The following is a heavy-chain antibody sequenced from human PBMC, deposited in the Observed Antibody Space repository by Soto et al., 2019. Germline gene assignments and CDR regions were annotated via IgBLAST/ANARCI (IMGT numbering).Heavy chain of an antibody. CDR1: GDYIHVGGYY. V-gene: IGHV4-30-4*01. CDR2: IYYTGKT. Sequence: LSLTCSVSGDYIHVGGYYWTWIRQRPGKGLEWMGYIYYTGKTYYNPSLESRLTMSVDRPKNQFSLRLTSVTAADTAVYFCGRDLTSNANCIDPWGQGTLVTVSS. D-gene: IGHD2-2*01. J-gene: IGHJ5*02. CDR3: GRDLTSNANCIDP.